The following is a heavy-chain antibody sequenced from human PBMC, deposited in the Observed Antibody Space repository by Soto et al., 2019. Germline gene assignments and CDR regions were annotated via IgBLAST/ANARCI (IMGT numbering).Heavy chain of an antibody. V-gene: IGHV3-23*01. J-gene: IGHJ4*02. CDR1: GFTFSSYA. D-gene: IGHD3-16*01. CDR2: ISGSGGST. CDR3: AKDEAAVWGSFDY. Sequence: EVQLLESGGGLVQPGGSLRLSCAASGFTFSSYAMSWVRQAPGKGLEWVSAISGSGGSTYYADSVKGRFTISRDNSKNTLYLQINSLRAEDTAVYYCAKDEAAVWGSFDYWGQGTLVTVSS.